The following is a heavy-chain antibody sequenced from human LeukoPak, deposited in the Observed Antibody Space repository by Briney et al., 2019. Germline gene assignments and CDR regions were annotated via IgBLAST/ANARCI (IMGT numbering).Heavy chain of an antibody. J-gene: IGHJ6*02. V-gene: IGHV4-39*07. D-gene: IGHD1-26*01. Sequence: PSETLSLTCTVSGGSISSSSYQWGWIRQPPGKGLEWIGTISYSGSTYYSPSLKSRVTVSVDTSKNQFSLKLSSVTAADTAVYYCASNKVGATYYYYYGMDVWGQGTTVTVSS. CDR3: ASNKVGATYYYYYGMDV. CDR2: ISYSGST. CDR1: GGSISSSSYQ.